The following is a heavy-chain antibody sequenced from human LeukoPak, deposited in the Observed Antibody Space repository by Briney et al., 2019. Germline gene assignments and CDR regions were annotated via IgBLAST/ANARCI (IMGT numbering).Heavy chain of an antibody. V-gene: IGHV4-4*09. Sequence: SETLSLTCILSGGSISSYYWSWIRQPPGKGLEWIGYIYTSGSTNYNPSLKSRVTISVDTSKNQFSLKLSSVTAADTAVYYCASSSSGYYMDVWGKGTTVTVSS. D-gene: IGHD6-6*01. CDR2: IYTSGST. J-gene: IGHJ6*03. CDR1: GGSISSYY. CDR3: ASSSSGYYMDV.